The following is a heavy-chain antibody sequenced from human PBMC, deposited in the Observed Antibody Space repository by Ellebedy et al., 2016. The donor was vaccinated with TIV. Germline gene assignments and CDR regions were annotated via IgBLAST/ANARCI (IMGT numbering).Heavy chain of an antibody. V-gene: IGHV5-51*01. CDR2: IYPGDSDT. CDR3: ARRWYGDSSFDP. Sequence: GGSLRLXXKGSGYSFTSYWIGWERQMPGKGLEWMGIIYPGDSDTRYSPSFQGQVTISADKSISTAYLQWSSLKASDTAMYYCARRWYGDSSFDPWGQGTLVTVSS. CDR1: GYSFTSYW. D-gene: IGHD4-17*01. J-gene: IGHJ5*02.